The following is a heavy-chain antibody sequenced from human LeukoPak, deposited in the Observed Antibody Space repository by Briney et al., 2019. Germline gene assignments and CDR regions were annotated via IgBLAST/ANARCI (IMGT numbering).Heavy chain of an antibody. CDR1: GGSISSYY. V-gene: IGHV4-59*01. D-gene: IGHD5-18*01. CDR2: IYYSGST. J-gene: IGHJ4*02. Sequence: SETLSLTCTVSGGSISSYYWSWIRQPPGKGLEWIGYIYYSGSTNYNPSLKSRVTISVDTSKNQFSLKLSSVTAADTAVYYCARARDMAMVTTYFDYWGQGTLVTVSS. CDR3: ARARDMAMVTTYFDY.